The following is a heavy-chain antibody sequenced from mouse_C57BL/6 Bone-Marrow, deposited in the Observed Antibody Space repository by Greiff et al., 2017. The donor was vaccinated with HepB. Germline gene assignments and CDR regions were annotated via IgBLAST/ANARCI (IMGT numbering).Heavy chain of an antibody. Sequence: ESGPGLVKPSQSLSLTCSVTGYSITSGYYWNWIRQFPGNKLEWMGYISYDGSNNYNPSLKNRISITRDTSKNQFFLKLNSLTTEDTATYYCARGITTVVADYFDYWGQGTTLTVSS. J-gene: IGHJ2*01. D-gene: IGHD1-1*01. CDR3: ARGITTVVADYFDY. CDR1: GYSITSGYY. CDR2: ISYDGSN. V-gene: IGHV3-6*01.